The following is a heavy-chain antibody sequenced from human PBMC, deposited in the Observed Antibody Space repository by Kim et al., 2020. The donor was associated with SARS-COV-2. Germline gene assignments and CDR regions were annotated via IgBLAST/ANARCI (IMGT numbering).Heavy chain of an antibody. CDR2: IWYDGSNK. CDR1: GFTFNSYG. V-gene: IGHV3-33*01. CDR3: ARESVNYDSSGYFAGFDY. D-gene: IGHD3-22*01. J-gene: IGHJ4*02. Sequence: GGSLRLSCAASGFTFNSYGMHWVRQAPGKGLEWVAVIWYDGSNKYYADSVKGRFTISRDNSKNTLYLQMNSLRAEDTAVYYCARESVNYDSSGYFAGFDYWGQGTLVTVSS.